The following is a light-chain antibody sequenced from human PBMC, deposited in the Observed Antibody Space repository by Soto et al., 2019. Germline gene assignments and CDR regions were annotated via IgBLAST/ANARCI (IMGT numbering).Light chain of an antibody. CDR1: QSVSIN. J-gene: IGKJ4*01. Sequence: EIVMTQSPGTLSVSPGARAPLSCRASQSVSINLAWYQQNPGQAPRLLIYDASTRATGIPARFSGSGSGTEFTLTISSLQSKDFAVYYCQQYNNWHPLTFGGGTKVDIK. V-gene: IGKV3D-15*01. CDR3: QQYNNWHPLT. CDR2: DAS.